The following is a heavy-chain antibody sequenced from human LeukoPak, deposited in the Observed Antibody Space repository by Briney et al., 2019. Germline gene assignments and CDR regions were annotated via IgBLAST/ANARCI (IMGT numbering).Heavy chain of an antibody. J-gene: IGHJ6*02. CDR1: GCTLTELS. CDR2: FDPEDGET. CDR3: ARGPPSGYLGFYYYYYGMDV. Sequence: ASVKVSCKVSGCTLTELSMHWVRQAPGKGLEWMGGFDPEDGETIYAQKFQGRVTMTEDTSTDTAYMELSSLRSEDTAVYYCARGPPSGYLGFYYYYYGMDVWGQGTTVTVSS. V-gene: IGHV1-24*01. D-gene: IGHD3-22*01.